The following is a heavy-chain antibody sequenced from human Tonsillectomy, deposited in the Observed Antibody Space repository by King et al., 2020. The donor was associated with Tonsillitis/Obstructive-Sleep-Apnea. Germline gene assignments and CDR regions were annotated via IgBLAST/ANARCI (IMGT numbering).Heavy chain of an antibody. CDR1: GFTCGDYA. J-gene: IGHJ4*02. CDR3: TRDRVLGYCSDISCYTEM. Sequence: VQLVVSGGGLVQPGRSLRLSCTASGFTCGDYAMSWVRQVPGKGLEWVGFIRSKDYGGTTEYAASVKGRFTISRDDYKSIAYLQMNSLKTEDTAVYYCTRDRVLGYCSDISCYTEMWGQGTLVTVSS. CDR2: IRSKDYGGTT. D-gene: IGHD2-15*01. V-gene: IGHV3-49*04.